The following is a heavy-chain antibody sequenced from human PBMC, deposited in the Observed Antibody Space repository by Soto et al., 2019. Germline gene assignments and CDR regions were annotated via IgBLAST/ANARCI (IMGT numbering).Heavy chain of an antibody. J-gene: IGHJ4*02. V-gene: IGHV4-61*01. Sequence: SETLSLTCTVSGGSVSSDYYYWSWIRQTPWKRLEWIAFVYYSGSANYNPSLKSRVTMSADTSKNQFSLKLTSVTAADTAVYYCARTEMATMFFDYWGRGXLVTVSS. D-gene: IGHD5-12*01. CDR3: ARTEMATMFFDY. CDR2: VYYSGSA. CDR1: GGSVSSDYYY.